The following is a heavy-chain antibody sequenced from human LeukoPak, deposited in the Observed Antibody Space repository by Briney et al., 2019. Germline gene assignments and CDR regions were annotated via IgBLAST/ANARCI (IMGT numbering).Heavy chain of an antibody. Sequence: QSGGSLRLSCAASGFTFNIYAMSWVSQAAGKGLEWVSSITSSGDATLHADSVKDRFSISRDNSKSTLYLQMSRLRVEDTAVYYCAKDRPNYHESNGHYYRLNGDSWGQGTLVTVSS. J-gene: IGHJ5*01. CDR1: GFTFNIYA. D-gene: IGHD3-22*01. V-gene: IGHV3-23*01. CDR3: AKDRPNYHESNGHYYRLNGDS. CDR2: ITSSGDAT.